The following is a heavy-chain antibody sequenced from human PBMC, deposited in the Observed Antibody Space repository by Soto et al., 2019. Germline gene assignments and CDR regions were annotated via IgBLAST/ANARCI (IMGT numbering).Heavy chain of an antibody. Sequence: QVQLVQSGAEVKKPGSSVKVSCKASGGTFSSYAISWVRQAPGQGLEWMGGIIPIFGTANYAQKFQGRVTITADQATGTAYMELRSLRSEDTAVYYCARGDLHYDFWRGYSTYYYGMDVWGQGTTVTVS. CDR3: ARGDLHYDFWRGYSTYYYGMDV. CDR2: IIPIFGTA. D-gene: IGHD3-3*01. CDR1: GGTFSSYA. J-gene: IGHJ6*02. V-gene: IGHV1-69*01.